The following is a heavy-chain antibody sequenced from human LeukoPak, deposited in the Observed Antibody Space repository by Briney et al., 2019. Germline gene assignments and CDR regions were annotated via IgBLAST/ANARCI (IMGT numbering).Heavy chain of an antibody. CDR2: IIPIFGTA. Sequence: SVKVSCKASGGTVSSYAISWVRQAPGQGLEWMGRIIPIFGTANYAQKFQGRVTITTDESTSTAYMELSSLRSEDTAVYYCAREGPYYDFWSGYHNWFDPWGQGTLVTVSS. J-gene: IGHJ5*02. CDR1: GGTVSSYA. D-gene: IGHD3-3*01. CDR3: AREGPYYDFWSGYHNWFDP. V-gene: IGHV1-69*05.